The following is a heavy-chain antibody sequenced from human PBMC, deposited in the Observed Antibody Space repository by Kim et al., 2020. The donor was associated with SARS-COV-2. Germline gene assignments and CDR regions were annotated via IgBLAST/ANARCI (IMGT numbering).Heavy chain of an antibody. CDR3: ARDPYYYDSSGYYRRGY. CDR1: GGSISSGGYY. D-gene: IGHD3-22*01. CDR2: IYYSGST. V-gene: IGHV4-31*03. Sequence: SETLSLTCTVSGGSISSGGYYWSWIRQHPGKGLEWIGYIYYSGSTYYNPSLKSRVTISVDTSKNQFSLKLSSVTAADTAVYYCARDPYYYDSSGYYRRGYWGQGTLVTVSS. J-gene: IGHJ4*02.